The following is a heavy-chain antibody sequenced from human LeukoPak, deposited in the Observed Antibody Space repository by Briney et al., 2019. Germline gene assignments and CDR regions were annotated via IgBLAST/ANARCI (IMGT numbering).Heavy chain of an antibody. V-gene: IGHV4-34*01. D-gene: IGHD6-19*01. CDR2: INHSGST. Sequence: SETLSLTCAVYGGSFSGYYWSWIRQPPGKWLEWIGEINHSGSTNYNPSLKSRVTISVDTSKNQSSLKLSSVTAADTAVYYCAREPRASGWYVPANDYWGQGTLVTVSS. J-gene: IGHJ4*02. CDR3: AREPRASGWYVPANDY. CDR1: GGSFSGYY.